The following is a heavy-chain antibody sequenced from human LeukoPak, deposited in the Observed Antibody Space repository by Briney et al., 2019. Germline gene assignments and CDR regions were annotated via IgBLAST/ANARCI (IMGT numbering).Heavy chain of an antibody. Sequence: SETLSLTYTVSGDSISSYYWSWIRQPPGKGLEWIGYIYTSESTSYNPSLKSRVTISVDTSKNQFSLKLSSVTAADTAIYYCARHKSSGWSEFDYWGQGTLVTVSS. CDR3: ARHKSSGWSEFDY. J-gene: IGHJ4*02. D-gene: IGHD6-19*01. CDR1: GDSISSYY. CDR2: IYTSEST. V-gene: IGHV4-4*09.